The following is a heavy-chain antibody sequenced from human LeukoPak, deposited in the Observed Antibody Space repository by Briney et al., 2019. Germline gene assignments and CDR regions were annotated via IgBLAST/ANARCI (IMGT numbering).Heavy chain of an antibody. V-gene: IGHV4-59*12. Sequence: PSETLSLTCTVSGGSINSYYWSWIRQPPGKGLEWIGYIHYSGNTYYNPSPKSRVTISVDTSRNQFSLKLSSVTAADTAVYYCAREMVSYNYDIWGQGTMVTVSS. D-gene: IGHD1-20*01. J-gene: IGHJ3*02. CDR3: AREMVSYNYDI. CDR1: GGSINSYY. CDR2: IHYSGNT.